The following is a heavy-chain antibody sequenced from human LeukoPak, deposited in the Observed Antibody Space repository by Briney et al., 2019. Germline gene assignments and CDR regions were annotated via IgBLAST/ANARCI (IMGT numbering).Heavy chain of an antibody. V-gene: IGHV3-21*01. CDR1: GFTFSDYS. Sequence: GGSLRLSCAASGFTFSDYSMNWVRQAPGKGLEWVSTASSSSGFIYYADSVKGRFTISRDNAQNPLFLQMNSLRAEDTAVYYCASGYGDYVDYWGQGTLVTVSS. J-gene: IGHJ4*02. CDR2: ASSSSGFI. CDR3: ASGYGDYVDY. D-gene: IGHD4-17*01.